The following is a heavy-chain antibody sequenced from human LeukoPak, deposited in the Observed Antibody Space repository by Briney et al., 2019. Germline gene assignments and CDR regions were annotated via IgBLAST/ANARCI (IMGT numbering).Heavy chain of an antibody. CDR2: IYSGGST. CDR1: GFTVSSNY. D-gene: IGHD2-15*01. J-gene: IGHJ6*03. Sequence: GGSLRLSCAASGFTVSSNYMSWVRQAPGKGLEWVSVIYSGGSTYYADSVKGRFTISRDNSKNTLYLQMNSLRAEDTAVYYCASDNCSGGSCYNPGWAYYMDVWGKGTTVTISS. V-gene: IGHV3-53*01. CDR3: ASDNCSGGSCYNPGWAYYMDV.